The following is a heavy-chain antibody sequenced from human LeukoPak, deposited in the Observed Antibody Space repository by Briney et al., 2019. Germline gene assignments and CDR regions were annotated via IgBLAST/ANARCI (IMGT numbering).Heavy chain of an antibody. CDR3: ARSFGESYFDY. V-gene: IGHV4-31*03. J-gene: IGHJ4*02. Sequence: PSQTLSLTCTVSGGSITSGGYFWSWIRQHPGKGLEWIGYISYSGNTYYNPSLRSRLTISVDTSKNQFSLKLSSVTAADTAVYYCARSFGESYFDYWGQGILVTVSS. CDR1: GGSITSGGYF. D-gene: IGHD3-10*01. CDR2: ISYSGNT.